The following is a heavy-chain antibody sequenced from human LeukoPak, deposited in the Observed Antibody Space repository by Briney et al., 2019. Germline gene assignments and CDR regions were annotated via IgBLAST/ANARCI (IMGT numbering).Heavy chain of an antibody. D-gene: IGHD4-11*01. CDR2: ISDSGNI. CDR3: ARQADYSNYVGWFDP. J-gene: IGHJ5*02. V-gene: IGHV4-59*08. CDR1: GDSIRNFY. Sequence: SETLSLTCTVSGDSIRNFYWTWIRQPPGKGLEWIGHISDSGNINYNPSLKGRVTISGDTSKNQFSLKLSSVTAADTAVYYCARQADYSNYVGWFDPWGQGTLVTVSS.